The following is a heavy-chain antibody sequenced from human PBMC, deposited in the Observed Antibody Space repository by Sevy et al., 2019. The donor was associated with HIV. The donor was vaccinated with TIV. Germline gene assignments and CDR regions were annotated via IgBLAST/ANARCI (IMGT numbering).Heavy chain of an antibody. D-gene: IGHD3-9*01. CDR2: ISFDGSNK. J-gene: IGHJ4*02. V-gene: IGHV3-30*18. CDR1: GFDFSSFG. Sequence: GGSLRLSCAASGFDFSSFGMHWVRQAPGKGLEWVASISFDGSNKYYADSVKGRFTISRDNSRNTLHLQLTSLRPEDTATYYSAKERRGTGAGTGYPKFYFDSWGQGTLVTVSS. CDR3: AKERRGTGAGTGYPKFYFDS.